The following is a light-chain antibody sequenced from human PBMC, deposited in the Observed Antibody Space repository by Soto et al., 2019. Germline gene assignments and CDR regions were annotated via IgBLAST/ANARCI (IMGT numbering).Light chain of an antibody. CDR2: KAS. Sequence: DIQMTQSPSTLSASVGERVMMTCRASQSISNLLSWYQQKPGKAPNLLIYKASSLKSGVPSRFSGSGSGTEFTLTISSLQPDDFATYYCQQYDTYWTFGQGTKVDI. CDR3: QQYDTYWT. J-gene: IGKJ1*01. CDR1: QSISNL. V-gene: IGKV1-5*03.